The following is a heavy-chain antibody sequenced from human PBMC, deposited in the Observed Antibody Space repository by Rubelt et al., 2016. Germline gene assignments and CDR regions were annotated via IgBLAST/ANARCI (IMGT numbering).Heavy chain of an antibody. CDR1: GYTFTSYA. V-gene: IGHV1-3*01. Sequence: QVQLVQSGAEVKKPGASVKVSCKASGYTFTSYAMHWVRQAPGQRLEWMGWINAGNGNTKCSQKFQGRITITRDTSASTAYMELSSLRSEDTAVYYCARKFVPRTPQAAGTGDYFDYWGQGTLVTVSS. J-gene: IGHJ4*02. D-gene: IGHD6-13*01. CDR3: ARKFVPRTPQAAGTGDYFDY. CDR2: INAGNGNT.